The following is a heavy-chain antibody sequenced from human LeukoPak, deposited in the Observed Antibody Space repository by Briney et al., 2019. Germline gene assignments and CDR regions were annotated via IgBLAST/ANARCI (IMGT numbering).Heavy chain of an antibody. D-gene: IGHD3-16*02. CDR1: GYTFTSHG. Sequence: ASVKVSCKASGYTFTSHGISWVRQAPGQGLEWMGWISTYNGNTNYAQKLQGRVSMTTDTSTSTAYMELRSLRSDDTAVYYCARDTIMITFGGVIASFDYWGQGTLVTVSS. J-gene: IGHJ4*02. V-gene: IGHV1-18*01. CDR2: ISTYNGNT. CDR3: ARDTIMITFGGVIASFDY.